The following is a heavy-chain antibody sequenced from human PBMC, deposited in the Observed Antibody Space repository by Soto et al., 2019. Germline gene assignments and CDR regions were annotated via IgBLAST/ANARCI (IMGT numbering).Heavy chain of an antibody. CDR3: ARAVAVPADFDY. J-gene: IGHJ4*02. CDR2: INTHNGNT. CDR1: GYTFTTYG. V-gene: IGHV1-18*01. D-gene: IGHD6-19*01. Sequence: ASVKVSCKASGYTFTTYGISWVRQAPGEGLEWLGWINTHNGNTNYAQNLQGRVFMTADTSTSTAYMELSSLRSEDTAVYYCARAVAVPADFDYWGQGTLVTVSS.